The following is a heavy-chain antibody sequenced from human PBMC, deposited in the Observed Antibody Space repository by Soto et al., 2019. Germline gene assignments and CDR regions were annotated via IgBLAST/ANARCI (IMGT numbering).Heavy chain of an antibody. D-gene: IGHD1-1*01. CDR3: ARGSGIVALPGELEDVNYAY. J-gene: IGHJ4*02. CDR1: GQSFSGHS. Sequence: QVQLQQWGAGLVKPSETLSLSCAVYGQSFSGHSWAWIRQPPGKGLEWIGEINESGSTYYNPSLKSRVTISTDTSKNQCSLKLSSVSAADTAAYFCARGSGIVALPGELEDVNYAYWGQGTLVNVSS. V-gene: IGHV4-34*01. CDR2: INESGST.